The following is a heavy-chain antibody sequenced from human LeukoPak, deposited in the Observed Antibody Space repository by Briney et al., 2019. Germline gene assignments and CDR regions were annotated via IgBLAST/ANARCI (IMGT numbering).Heavy chain of an antibody. CDR1: GFTCSSYA. Sequence: PGGSLRLSCAASGFTCSSYARSWVGQGQGKGLEGGSAISGSGGSTYYADSVQGRFTISRDNSNNTLYLQMHSLRAEDTAVYYCAKDTDYDTTGYYDYSGQGTLVTVSS. CDR3: AKDTDYDTTGYYDY. V-gene: IGHV3-23*01. J-gene: IGHJ4*02. D-gene: IGHD3-22*01. CDR2: ISGSGGST.